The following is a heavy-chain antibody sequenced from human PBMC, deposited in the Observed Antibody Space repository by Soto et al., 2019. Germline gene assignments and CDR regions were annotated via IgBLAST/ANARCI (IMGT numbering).Heavy chain of an antibody. CDR1: GFTFSSYW. CDR3: AQIIVGATHYPLIRAFDI. CDR2: INSDGSST. Sequence: GGSLRLSCAASGFTFSSYWMHWVRQAPGKGLVWVSRINSDGSSTSYADSLKGRFTITRDNAKNTLYLQMNRLRAEDTAVYYCAQIIVGATHYPLIRAFDIWGQGTMVTVSS. V-gene: IGHV3-74*01. D-gene: IGHD1-26*01. J-gene: IGHJ3*02.